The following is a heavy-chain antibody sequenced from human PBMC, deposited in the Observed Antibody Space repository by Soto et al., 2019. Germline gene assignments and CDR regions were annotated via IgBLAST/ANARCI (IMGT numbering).Heavy chain of an antibody. D-gene: IGHD3-22*01. J-gene: IGHJ4*02. CDR1: GGSLSSGGYY. CDR2: IYYSGST. V-gene: IGHV4-39*01. CDR3: ARSITMIASYYFDY. Sequence: SETLSLTCTVSGGSLSSGGYYWGWIRQPPGKGLEWIGSIYYSGSTYYNPSLKSRVTISVDTSKNQFSLKLSSVTAADTAVYYCARSITMIASYYFDYWGQGTLDPVSS.